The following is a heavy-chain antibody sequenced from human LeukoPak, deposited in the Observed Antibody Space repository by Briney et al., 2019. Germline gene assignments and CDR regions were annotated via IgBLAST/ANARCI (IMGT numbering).Heavy chain of an antibody. D-gene: IGHD2-15*01. V-gene: IGHV3-30*18. CDR1: GFTFSSYG. CDR3: AKVLIPLRVVAAIWFDP. J-gene: IGHJ5*02. CDR2: ISYDGSNK. Sequence: GGSLRLSCAASGFTFSSYGMHWVRQAPGKGLEWVAVISYDGSNKYYADSVKGRFTISRDNSKNTLYLQMNSLRAEDTAVYYCAKVLIPLRVVAAIWFDPWGQGTLVTVSS.